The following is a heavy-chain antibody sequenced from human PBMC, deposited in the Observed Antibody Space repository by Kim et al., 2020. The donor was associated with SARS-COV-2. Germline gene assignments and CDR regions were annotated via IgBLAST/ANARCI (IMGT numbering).Heavy chain of an antibody. D-gene: IGHD2-15*01. CDR2: ISGSGGST. Sequence: GGSLRLSCAASGFTFSSYAMSWVRQAPGKGLEWVSAISGSGGSTYYADSVKGRFTISRDNSKNTLYLQMNSLRAEDTAVYYCAKRAHPIVAGYCSGGSCYYSWFDPWGQGTLVTVSS. J-gene: IGHJ5*02. CDR3: AKRAHPIVAGYCSGGSCYYSWFDP. CDR1: GFTFSSYA. V-gene: IGHV3-23*01.